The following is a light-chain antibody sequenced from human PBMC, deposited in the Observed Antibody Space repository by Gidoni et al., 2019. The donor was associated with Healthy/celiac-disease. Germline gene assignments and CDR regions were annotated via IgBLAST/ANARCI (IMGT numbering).Light chain of an antibody. J-gene: IGKJ1*01. Sequence: EIVLTQSPATLSVSPVGSATLSCSASQRVSSNLAWYQQQPGQAPRLLIFCASTRANGIPARFSGSGSGTEFSPTISSLQSEDFAVYYCQQYNNWPPWTFGQGTKVEIK. CDR1: QRVSSN. V-gene: IGKV3-15*01. CDR3: QQYNNWPPWT. CDR2: CAS.